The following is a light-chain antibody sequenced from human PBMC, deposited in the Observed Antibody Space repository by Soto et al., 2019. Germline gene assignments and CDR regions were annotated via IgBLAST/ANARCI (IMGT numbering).Light chain of an antibody. J-gene: IGKJ5*01. CDR2: DVS. CDR1: QSISGW. V-gene: IGKV1-5*01. Sequence: DIQMTQSPSTLSPSVGDRVTITCRASQSISGWLAWYQQKPGKAPKLLIYDVSSLESGVPSRFSGSGSGTEFTLAISSLQPDDFATYYCQQSYSTCTFGQGTRLEIK. CDR3: QQSYSTCT.